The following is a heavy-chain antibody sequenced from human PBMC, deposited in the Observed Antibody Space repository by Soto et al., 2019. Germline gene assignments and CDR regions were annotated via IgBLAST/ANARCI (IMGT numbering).Heavy chain of an antibody. Sequence: EVQLVESGGGLVQPGGSLRLSCAASGFTFSSYWMSWVRQAPGKGLEWVANIKQDGSEKYYVDSVKGRFTISRDNAKNSLYLQMNSLRAEDTAVYYFAREGYFDRLDYWGQGTLVTVSS. CDR1: GFTFSSYW. CDR2: IKQDGSEK. V-gene: IGHV3-7*03. D-gene: IGHD3-9*01. J-gene: IGHJ4*02. CDR3: AREGYFDRLDY.